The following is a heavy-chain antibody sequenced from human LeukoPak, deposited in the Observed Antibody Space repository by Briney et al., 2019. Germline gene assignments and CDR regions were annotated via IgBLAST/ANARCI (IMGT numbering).Heavy chain of an antibody. J-gene: IGHJ4*02. CDR1: GFTFSSYG. V-gene: IGHV3-33*06. CDR3: AKDLPPMKGLDY. Sequence: GSLRLSCAASGFTFSSYGMHWVRQAPGKGLEWVAVIWYDGSNKYYADSVKGRFTISRDNSKNTLYLQMNSLRAEDTAVYYCAKDLPPMKGLDYWGQGTLVTVSS. CDR2: IWYDGSNK.